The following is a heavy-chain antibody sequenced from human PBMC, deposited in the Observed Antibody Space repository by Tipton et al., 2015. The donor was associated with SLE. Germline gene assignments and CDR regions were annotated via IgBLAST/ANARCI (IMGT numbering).Heavy chain of an antibody. V-gene: IGHV3-48*03. CDR3: AREAMTTIPYYFDS. J-gene: IGHJ4*02. D-gene: IGHD5-24*01. Sequence: SLRLSCEASGFTFSSYEMNWVRQAPGKGLEWISYINSVGSTIYYADSEKGRFTISRDNAKNSLYLQMNSLRAEDTALYYCAREAMTTIPYYFDSWGQGTLVTVSS. CDR1: GFTFSSYE. CDR2: INSVGSTI.